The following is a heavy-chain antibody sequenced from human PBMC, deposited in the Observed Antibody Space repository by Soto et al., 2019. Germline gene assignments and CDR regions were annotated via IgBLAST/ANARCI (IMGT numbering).Heavy chain of an antibody. Sequence: QVQLVQSGAEVKKPGSSVKVSCKASGGTFSSYTISWVRQAPGQGLEWMGRIIPILGIANYAQKFQGRVTITADKSTSKADMELGSRRSEDTAVYYCARGLWVGESDDYYGMDVWGQGTTVTVSS. V-gene: IGHV1-69*02. J-gene: IGHJ6*02. CDR2: IIPILGIA. D-gene: IGHD3-10*01. CDR1: GGTFSSYT. CDR3: ARGLWVGESDDYYGMDV.